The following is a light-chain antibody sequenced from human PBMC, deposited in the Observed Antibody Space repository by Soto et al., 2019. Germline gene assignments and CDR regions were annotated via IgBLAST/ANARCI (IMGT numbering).Light chain of an antibody. V-gene: IGKV1-39*01. CDR3: QQSYSTPLT. CDR1: QSISSY. J-gene: IGKJ3*01. CDR2: AAS. Sequence: DIQMTQSPSSLSASVGDRVTITCRASQSISSYLNWYQQKPGKAPKLLIYAASSLQSGVSSRFSGSGSGTDFTLTISSLQPEDFATYYCQQSYSTPLTFGPGTQLDIK.